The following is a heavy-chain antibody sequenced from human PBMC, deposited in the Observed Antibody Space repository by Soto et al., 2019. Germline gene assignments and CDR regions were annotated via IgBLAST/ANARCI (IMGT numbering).Heavy chain of an antibody. V-gene: IGHV3-21*01. Sequence: GGSLRLSCAASGFTFSSYSMNWVRQAPGKGLEWVSSISSSSSYIYYADSVKGRFTISRDNAKNSLYLQMNSLRAEDTAVYYFARGRLEWELDHFDYWGQGTLVTVSS. D-gene: IGHD1-26*01. J-gene: IGHJ4*02. CDR1: GFTFSSYS. CDR2: ISSSSSYI. CDR3: ARGRLEWELDHFDY.